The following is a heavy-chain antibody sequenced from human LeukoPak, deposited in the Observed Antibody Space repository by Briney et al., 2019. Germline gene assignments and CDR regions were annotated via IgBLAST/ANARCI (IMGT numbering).Heavy chain of an antibody. D-gene: IGHD3-10*01. CDR3: ATSDYGSGSHDY. J-gene: IGHJ4*02. CDR2: IYHSGST. Sequence: WIGSIYHSGSTYYNPSLKSRVTISVDTSKNQFSLKLSSVTAADTAVYYCATSDYGSGSHDYWGQGTLVTVSS. V-gene: IGHV4-38-2*01.